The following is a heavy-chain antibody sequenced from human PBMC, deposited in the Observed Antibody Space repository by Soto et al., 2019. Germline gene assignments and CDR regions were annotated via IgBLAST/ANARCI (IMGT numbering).Heavy chain of an antibody. CDR1: GFPFSSYG. V-gene: IGHV3-30*03. CDR2: ISYDGSNK. Sequence: QVQLVESGGGVVQPGRSLTLSCAASGFPFSSYGMHWVREAPGKGLERVAVISYDGSNKYYADSVKGRFTISRDNSASTLYLQMNSLRPEDTALYYCVGGQYYFDYRGQGTMVTVSP. CDR3: VGGQYYFDY. D-gene: IGHD3-10*01. J-gene: IGHJ4*02.